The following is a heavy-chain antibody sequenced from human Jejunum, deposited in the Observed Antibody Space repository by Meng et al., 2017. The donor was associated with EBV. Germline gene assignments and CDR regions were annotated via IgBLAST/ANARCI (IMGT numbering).Heavy chain of an antibody. D-gene: IGHD3-10*01. CDR2: VRHKRDSSTT. J-gene: IGHJ4*02. Sequence: EVQLLESGGGLVQPGGSLRLSGSGSGFTFSDHYIDWVRLAPGKGLEWVGRVRHKRDSSTTEYGASVKGRFTISRDDSKNSVYLQMNSLKIEDTAVYYCAKGSLLEFGDLFHTFDSWGQGTLVTVSS. CDR3: AKGSLLEFGDLFHTFDS. CDR1: GFTFSDHY. V-gene: IGHV3-72*01.